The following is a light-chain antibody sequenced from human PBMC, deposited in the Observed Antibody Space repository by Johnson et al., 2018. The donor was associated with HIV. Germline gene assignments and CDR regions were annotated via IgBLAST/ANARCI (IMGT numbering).Light chain of an antibody. J-gene: IGLJ1*01. CDR3: GTWDSSLTTSYG. V-gene: IGLV1-51*01. CDR2: DTD. Sequence: QSVLTQPPSVSAAPGQKVTISCSGSSSNIGNNSVSWCQRLPGTAPKLLIHDTDERPPGIPDRFSGSKSGTSATLGITGLLTGDEADYYCGTWDSSLTTSYGFGTGTKVIVV. CDR1: SSNIGNNS.